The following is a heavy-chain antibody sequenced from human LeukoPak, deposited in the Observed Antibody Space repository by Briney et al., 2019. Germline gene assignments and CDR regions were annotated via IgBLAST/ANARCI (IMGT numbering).Heavy chain of an antibody. CDR2: TYYRSKWYN. V-gene: IGHV6-1*01. J-gene: IGHJ4*02. Sequence: SQTLSLTCAISGDSVSSNSAAWNWIRQSPSRGLEWLGRTYYRSKWYNDYAVSVKSRITINPDTSKNQFSLQLNSVTPEDTAVYYCTRGFDWLSYKIFDYWGQGTLVTVSS. D-gene: IGHD3-9*01. CDR3: TRGFDWLSYKIFDY. CDR1: GDSVSSNSAA.